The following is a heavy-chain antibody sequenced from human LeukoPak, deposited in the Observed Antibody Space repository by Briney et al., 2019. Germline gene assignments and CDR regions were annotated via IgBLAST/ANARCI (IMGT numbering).Heavy chain of an antibody. CDR3: AREAYDYVWGSYRHEGSWFDP. CDR2: ISSSSSTI. V-gene: IGHV3-48*04. D-gene: IGHD3-16*02. J-gene: IGHJ5*02. Sequence: GGSLRLSCAASGFTFSSYSMNWVRQAPGKGLEWVSYISSSSSTIYYADSVKGRFTISRDNAKNSLYLQMNSLRAEDTAVYYCAREAYDYVWGSYRHEGSWFDPWGQGTLVTVSS. CDR1: GFTFSSYS.